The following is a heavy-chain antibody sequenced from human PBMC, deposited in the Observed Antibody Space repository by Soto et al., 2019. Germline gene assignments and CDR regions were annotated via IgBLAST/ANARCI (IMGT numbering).Heavy chain of an antibody. CDR1: GGSFSGYY. Sequence: SETLSLTCAVYGGSFSGYYWSWIRQPPGKGLEWIGEINHSGSTNYNPSLKSRVTISVDTSKNQFSLKLSSVTAADTAVYYCARGVYDFWSGYTNWFDPWGQGTLVTVSS. V-gene: IGHV4-34*01. CDR2: INHSGST. J-gene: IGHJ5*02. CDR3: ARGVYDFWSGYTNWFDP. D-gene: IGHD3-3*01.